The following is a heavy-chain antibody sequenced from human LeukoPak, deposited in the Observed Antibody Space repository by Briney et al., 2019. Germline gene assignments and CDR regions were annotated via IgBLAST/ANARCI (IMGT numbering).Heavy chain of an antibody. CDR1: GYTFTGYY. V-gene: IGHV1-46*01. CDR3: ARGGYSWSYYYYYGMDV. D-gene: IGHD5-18*01. J-gene: IGHJ6*02. Sequence: ASVKVSCKASGYTFTGYYMHWVRQAPGQGLEWMGIINPSGGSTSYAQKFQGRVTMTRDTSTSTVYMELSSLRSEDTAVYYCARGGYSWSYYYYYGMDVWGQGTTVTVSS. CDR2: INPSGGST.